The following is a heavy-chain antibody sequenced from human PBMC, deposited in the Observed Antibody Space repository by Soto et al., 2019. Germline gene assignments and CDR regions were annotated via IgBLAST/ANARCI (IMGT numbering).Heavy chain of an antibody. J-gene: IGHJ5*02. Sequence: QVQLQESGPGLVKPSQTISLTCTISVGSISTVGSYWSWLRQYPGNRLEWLGYSYYSGSTYYNPSLMSRVTIAVDTSNNQFSLKLSVVTAADTAVYYCTREEVAYADSWSYKSCDTWRQGILVVFSS. CDR3: TREEVAYADSWSYKSCDT. CDR1: VGSISTVGSY. D-gene: IGHD3-10*01. V-gene: IGHV4-31*03. CDR2: SYYSGST.